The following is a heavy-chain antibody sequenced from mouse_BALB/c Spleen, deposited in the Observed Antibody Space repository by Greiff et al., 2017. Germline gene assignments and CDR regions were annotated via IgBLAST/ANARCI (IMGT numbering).Heavy chain of an antibody. Sequence: VQLKESGPGLVAPSQSLSITCTVSGFSLTGYGVNWVRQPPGKGLEWLGMIWGDGSTDYNSALKSRLSISKDNSKSQVFLKMNSLQTDDTTMYCGARGSTATDWLDYWGQGTLVTVSA. CDR3: ARGSTATDWLDY. CDR2: IWGDGST. J-gene: IGHJ3*01. CDR1: GFSLTGYG. D-gene: IGHD1-2*01. V-gene: IGHV2-6-7*01.